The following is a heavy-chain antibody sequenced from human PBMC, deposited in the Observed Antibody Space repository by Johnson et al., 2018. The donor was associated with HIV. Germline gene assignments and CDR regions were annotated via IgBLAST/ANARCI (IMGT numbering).Heavy chain of an antibody. CDR1: GFTFSSYW. CDR2: IKQDGSEK. Sequence: EKLVESGGGLVQPGGSLRLSCAASGFTFSSYWMGWVRQAPGKGLEWVANIKQDGSEKYYVDSVKGRFTISRDNAKNSLYLQMNSLRVEDTAGYDCSKEAPGRWERLSWAAFDMWGQVTMVTVSS. CDR3: SKEAPGRWERLSWAAFDM. V-gene: IGHV3-7*01. D-gene: IGHD4-23*01. J-gene: IGHJ3*02.